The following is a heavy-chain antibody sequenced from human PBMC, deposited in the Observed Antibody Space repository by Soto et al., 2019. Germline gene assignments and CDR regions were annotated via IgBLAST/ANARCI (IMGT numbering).Heavy chain of an antibody. CDR1: GFTFDDYT. J-gene: IGHJ6*02. D-gene: IGHD2-15*01. Sequence: HPGGSLRLSCAASGFTFDDYTMHWVRQAPGKGLEWVSLISWDGGSTYYADSVKGRFTISRDNSKNSLYLQMNSLRTEDTALYYCAKDYCSGGSCRNYYYYYGMDVWGQGTTVTVSS. CDR3: AKDYCSGGSCRNYYYYYGMDV. V-gene: IGHV3-43*01. CDR2: ISWDGGST.